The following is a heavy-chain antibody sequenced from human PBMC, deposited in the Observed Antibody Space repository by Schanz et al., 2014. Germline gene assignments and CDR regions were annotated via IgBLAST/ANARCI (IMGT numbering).Heavy chain of an antibody. CDR2: IIPILGIA. V-gene: IGHV1-69*02. Sequence: VQLEQSGAEVKKPGSSVKVSCKASGGTFSSYAISWVRQAPGQGLEWMGRIIPILGIATYAQKFQGRLTITADKSTFTAYMDVSSLRSEDTAVYYCASSGAGYSSSWDFDYWGQGTLVTVSS. D-gene: IGHD6-13*01. J-gene: IGHJ4*02. CDR1: GGTFSSYA. CDR3: ASSGAGYSSSWDFDY.